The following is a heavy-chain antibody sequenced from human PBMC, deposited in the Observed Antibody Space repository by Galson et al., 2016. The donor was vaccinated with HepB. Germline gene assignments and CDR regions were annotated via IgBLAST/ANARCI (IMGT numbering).Heavy chain of an antibody. V-gene: IGHV5-51*01. J-gene: IGHJ3*02. D-gene: IGHD3-22*01. CDR2: IYPADSDT. CDR3: ARPKTTWRGGYYDRTVYESFDI. CDR1: GYIFTAFW. Sequence: QSGAEVKKPGESLKISCEGSGYIFTAFWIGWVRQMPGKGLEWVGIIYPADSDTRYNPSLQGQATISADTSIRTAYLQWGSLKASDTAIYYCARPKTTWRGGYYDRTVYESFDIWGQGTLVTVSS.